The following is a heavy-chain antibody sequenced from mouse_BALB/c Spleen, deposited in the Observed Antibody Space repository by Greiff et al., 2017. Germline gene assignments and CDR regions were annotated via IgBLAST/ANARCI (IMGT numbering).Heavy chain of an antibody. CDR2: INPDSSTI. D-gene: IGHD1-1*01. V-gene: IGHV4-1*02. Sequence: EVKLMESGGGLVQPGGSLKLSCAASGFDFSRYWMSWVRQAPGKGLEWIGEINPDSSTINYTPSLKDKFIISRDNAKNTLYLQMSKVRSEDTALYYCAREGTTVVANFDYWGQGTTLTVSS. CDR3: AREGTTVVANFDY. J-gene: IGHJ2*01. CDR1: GFDFSRYW.